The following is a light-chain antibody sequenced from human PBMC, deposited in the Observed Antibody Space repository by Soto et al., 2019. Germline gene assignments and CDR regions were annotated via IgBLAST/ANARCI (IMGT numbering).Light chain of an antibody. V-gene: IGLV2-8*01. J-gene: IGLJ1*01. CDR1: SSDVGGYDY. CDR3: SSYTNSNTRV. Sequence: QSALTQPPSASGSPGQSVTISCTGTSSDVGGYDYVSWYQQHPGQAPKLMIYEVSKRPSGVPDRFSGSKSGDTASLTVSGLQAEDEADYYCSSYTNSNTRVFGTGTKLTVL. CDR2: EVS.